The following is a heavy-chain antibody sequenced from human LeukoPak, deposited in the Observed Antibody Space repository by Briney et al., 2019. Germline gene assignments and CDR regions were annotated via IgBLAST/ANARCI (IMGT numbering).Heavy chain of an antibody. J-gene: IGHJ6*03. Sequence: SETLSLTCTVSGGSIRNAYWSWIRQPAGKGVEWIGRIYSSGSAGYNPSLKSRITMSVDTSKNQFSLRLDSVTAADTAVYYCARGAANIYYYYLDVWGNGTTVTVSS. D-gene: IGHD2-15*01. CDR3: ARGAANIYYYYLDV. V-gene: IGHV4-4*07. CDR2: IYSSGSA. CDR1: GGSIRNAY.